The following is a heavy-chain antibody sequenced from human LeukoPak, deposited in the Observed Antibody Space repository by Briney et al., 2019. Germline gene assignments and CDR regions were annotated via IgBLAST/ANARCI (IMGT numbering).Heavy chain of an antibody. CDR1: GDSISSSSSY. D-gene: IGHD6-19*01. V-gene: IGHV4-39*07. CDR2: IYHSGST. CDR3: ASLAARGAGLY. Sequence: SETLSLTCTVSGDSISSSSSYWGWIRQPPGKGLEWIGSIYHSGSTYYNPSLKSRVTISVDTSKNQFSLKLSSVTAADTAVYYCASLAARGAGLYWGQGTLVTVSS. J-gene: IGHJ4*02.